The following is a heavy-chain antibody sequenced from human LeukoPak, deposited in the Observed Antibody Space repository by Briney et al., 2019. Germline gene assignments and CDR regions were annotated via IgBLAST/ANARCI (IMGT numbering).Heavy chain of an antibody. CDR1: GFNFGSYT. J-gene: IGHJ4*02. CDR2: ISSRSTFV. CDR3: VLSQANSITQFFDY. Sequence: GGSLRLSCAASGFNFGSYTMHWVRQAPGKGLEWVSSISSRSTFVHYADSIKGRFTISRDNSKSSLFLQANSLRAEDTAVYYCVLSQANSITQFFDYWGQGALVTVSS. D-gene: IGHD2/OR15-2a*01. V-gene: IGHV3-21*01.